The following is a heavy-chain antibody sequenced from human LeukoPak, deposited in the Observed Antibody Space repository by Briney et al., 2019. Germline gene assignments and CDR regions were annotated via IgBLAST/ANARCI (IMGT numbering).Heavy chain of an antibody. CDR3: ARSDYGSGLTFDY. CDR2: INPNSGAT. J-gene: IGHJ4*02. V-gene: IGHV1-2*02. Sequence: ASVEVSCKASGYTFTSYYMHWVRQAPGQGLEWMGWINPNSGATTYALQFQGRVTMTRDTSISTAYMELSRLRSDDTAVYYCARSDYGSGLTFDYWGQGTLVTVSS. D-gene: IGHD3-10*01. CDR1: GYTFTSYY.